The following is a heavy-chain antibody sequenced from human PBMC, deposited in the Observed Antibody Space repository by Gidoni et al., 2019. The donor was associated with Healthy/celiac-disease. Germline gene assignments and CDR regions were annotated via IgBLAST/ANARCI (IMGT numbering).Heavy chain of an antibody. J-gene: IGHJ6*02. D-gene: IGHD3-10*01. V-gene: IGHV1-2*06. CDR1: GYTFTGYY. Sequence: QVQLVQSGAEVKKPGASVTVSCKASGYTFTGYYMHWLRQAPGQGLEWMGRINPNSGGTNDAQKVQGRVTLTRDTSISTAYMELSRLRSDDTAVYYCARDKTYYYGSGSYYTRNYYGMDVWGQGTTVTVSS. CDR3: ARDKTYYYGSGSYYTRNYYGMDV. CDR2: INPNSGGT.